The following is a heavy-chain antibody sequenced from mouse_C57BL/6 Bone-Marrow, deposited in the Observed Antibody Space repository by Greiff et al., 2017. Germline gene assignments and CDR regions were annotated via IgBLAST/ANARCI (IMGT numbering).Heavy chain of an antibody. J-gene: IGHJ2*01. CDR2: ISNLAYSI. CDR1: GFTFSDYG. Sequence: EVQGVESGGGLVQPGGSLKLSCAASGFTFSDYGMAWVRQAPRKGPEWVAFISNLAYSIYYADTVTGRFTTSRENAKNTLYLEMSSLRSEDTAMYYCARLRRGNFDYWGQGTTLTVSS. V-gene: IGHV5-15*01. CDR3: ARLRRGNFDY.